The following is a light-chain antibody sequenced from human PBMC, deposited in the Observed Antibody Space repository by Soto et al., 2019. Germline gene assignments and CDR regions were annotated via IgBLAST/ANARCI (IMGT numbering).Light chain of an antibody. J-gene: IGLJ2*01. CDR1: SSDVGGYNY. CDR3: SSYTSSTTYVV. Sequence: QSALTQPASVSGSPGQSITISCTGTSSDVGGYNYVSWYQQHPCKAPKLMIYEVSNRPSGVSNRFSGSKSGNTASLTISGLQAEDEADYYCSSYTSSTTYVVFGGGTKVTVL. CDR2: EVS. V-gene: IGLV2-14*01.